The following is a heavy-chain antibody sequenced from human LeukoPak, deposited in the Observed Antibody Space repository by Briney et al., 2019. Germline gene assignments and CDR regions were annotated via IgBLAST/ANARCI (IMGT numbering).Heavy chain of an antibody. CDR3: VVRDTDS. D-gene: IGHD2-2*01. V-gene: IGHV3-30-3*01. CDR2: ISSDGSNE. Sequence: PGGSLRLSCAASGFTFSAFIMPWVRQAPGKGLEWVAIISSDGSNEYYADSVKGRFTISRDNSKNTLSLQLNSLRVEDTAVYFCVVRDTDSWGQGTLVTVSS. J-gene: IGHJ4*02. CDR1: GFTFSAFI.